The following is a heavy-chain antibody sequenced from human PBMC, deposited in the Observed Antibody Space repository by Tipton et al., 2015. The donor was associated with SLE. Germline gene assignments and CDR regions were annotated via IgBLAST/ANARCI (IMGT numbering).Heavy chain of an antibody. J-gene: IGHJ4*02. CDR1: GGSISSGAYL. CDR3: ARFPTYHFDL. V-gene: IGHV4-31*03. Sequence: TLSLTCTVSGGSISSGAYLWSWIRQHPGKGLEWIGYIYYSGRTYYNPSLKSRISISVDTSKNQFSLNLSSVTAADTAVYYCARFPTYHFDLWGRGTLVTVSS. D-gene: IGHD2-2*01. CDR2: IYYSGRT.